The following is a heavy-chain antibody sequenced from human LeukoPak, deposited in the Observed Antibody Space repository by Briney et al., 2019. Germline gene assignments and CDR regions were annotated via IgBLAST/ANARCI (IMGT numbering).Heavy chain of an antibody. CDR1: GFTFSSYE. V-gene: IGHV3-48*03. D-gene: IGHD1-26*01. Sequence: GGSLRLSCAASGFTFSSYEMNWVRQAPGKGLEWVSYISSSGSTIYYADSVKGRFTISRDNTKNLLFLQMNSLRVEDTAVYYCARDLTGWEPTWGQGTLVTVSS. J-gene: IGHJ5*02. CDR2: ISSSGSTI. CDR3: ARDLTGWEPT.